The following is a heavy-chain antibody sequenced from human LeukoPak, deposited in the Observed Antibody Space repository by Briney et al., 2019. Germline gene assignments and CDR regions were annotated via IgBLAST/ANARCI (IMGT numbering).Heavy chain of an antibody. CDR3: ARGGYYFDF. V-gene: IGHV4-59*01. CDR1: GGSMTSYY. Sequence: PSETLSLTCTVSGGSMTSYYWSWIRQLPGKGLEWIGYVYYSGGITYNPSLKSRVTISVDTTKNQFSLRLTSVTAADTSVYYCARGGYYFDFWGQGTLVTVSS. D-gene: IGHD3-16*01. CDR2: VYYSGGI. J-gene: IGHJ4*02.